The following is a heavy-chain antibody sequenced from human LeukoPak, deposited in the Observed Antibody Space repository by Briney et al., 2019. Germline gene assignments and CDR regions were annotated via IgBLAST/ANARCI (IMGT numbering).Heavy chain of an antibody. D-gene: IGHD2-21*02. CDR2: ISWNSGTI. Sequence: GGSLRLSCAASGFTFDDYAMHWVRQAPGKGLEWVSGISWNSGTIAYADSVKGRFTISRDNAKNSLYLQMNSLRPEDTALYYCAKDVGGRWPLYYFDYWGQGTLVTVSS. J-gene: IGHJ4*02. CDR3: AKDVGGRWPLYYFDY. V-gene: IGHV3-9*01. CDR1: GFTFDDYA.